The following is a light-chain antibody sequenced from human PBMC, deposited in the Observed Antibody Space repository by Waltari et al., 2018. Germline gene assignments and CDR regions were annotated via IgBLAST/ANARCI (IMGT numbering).Light chain of an antibody. J-gene: IGKJ1*01. Sequence: DIQMTQSPSTLSASVGDSVTITCRASQSISSWLAWYQQKPGKAPKLLIDKASNLESGVPSRFSGSGSGTEVTLTISSLQPDDFATYYCQQYNTYSGTFGQGTKVEIK. CDR3: QQYNTYSGT. CDR2: KAS. CDR1: QSISSW. V-gene: IGKV1-5*03.